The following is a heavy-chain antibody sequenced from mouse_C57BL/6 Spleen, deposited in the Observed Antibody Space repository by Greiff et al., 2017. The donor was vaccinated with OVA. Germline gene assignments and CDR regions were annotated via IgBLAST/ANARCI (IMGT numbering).Heavy chain of an antibody. CDR1: GYTFTSYW. D-gene: IGHD1-1*01. CDR3: ARSITTVVAGDY. V-gene: IGHV1-64*01. Sequence: QVQLQQPGAELVKPGASVKLSCKASGYTFTSYWMHWVKQRPGHGLEWIGMIHPNSGSTNYNETFKSKATLTVDKSSSTAYMQLSSLTSEDSAVYDCARSITTVVAGDYWGQGTTLTVSS. J-gene: IGHJ2*01. CDR2: IHPNSGST.